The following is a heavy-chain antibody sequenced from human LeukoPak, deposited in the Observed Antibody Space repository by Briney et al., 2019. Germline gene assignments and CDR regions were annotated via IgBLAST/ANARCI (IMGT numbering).Heavy chain of an antibody. V-gene: IGHV4-59*01. D-gene: IGHD1/OR15-1a*01. CDR2: IQYSGTT. Sequence: SETLSLTCTVSSGSITGFYWAWIRQPPGKGLEWIGYIQYSGTTEYNPSLASRASISVDTAKDQFSLNLRSVTAADTAVYYCARDRTAGTLYIWGQGTLVTVSS. J-gene: IGHJ1*01. CDR1: SGSITGFY. CDR3: ARDRTAGTLYI.